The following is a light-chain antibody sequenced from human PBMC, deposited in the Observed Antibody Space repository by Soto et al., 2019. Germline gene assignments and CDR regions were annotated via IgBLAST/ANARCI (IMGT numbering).Light chain of an antibody. Sequence: QSVLTQPRSVPGSPGQSVTISCTGTSSDDGGYNYVSWYQQHPGKAPKLMIYDVNKRPSGVPDRFSGSKSGNTASLTISGLQAEDEADYYCCSYAGTYTHYVFGTGTKLTVL. J-gene: IGLJ1*01. CDR1: SSDDGGYNY. CDR3: CSYAGTYTHYV. V-gene: IGLV2-11*01. CDR2: DVN.